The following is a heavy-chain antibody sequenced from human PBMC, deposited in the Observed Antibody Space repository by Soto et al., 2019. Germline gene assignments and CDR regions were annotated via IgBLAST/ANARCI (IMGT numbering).Heavy chain of an antibody. V-gene: IGHV3-48*01. Sequence: PGESLKISCAASGFTFSTYSMNWVRQAPGKGLEWVSYISSSSSTIFYTDSVKGRFTVSRDNAKNSLYLEMNSLRAEDTAVYYCARYYSHGYSFCYWGQGSLVTVSS. J-gene: IGHJ4*02. CDR3: ARYYSHGYSFCY. CDR2: ISSSSSTI. D-gene: IGHD5-18*01. CDR1: GFTFSTYS.